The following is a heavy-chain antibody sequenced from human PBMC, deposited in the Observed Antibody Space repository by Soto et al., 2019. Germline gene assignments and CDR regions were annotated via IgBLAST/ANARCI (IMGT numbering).Heavy chain of an antibody. J-gene: IGHJ5*02. D-gene: IGHD1-7*01. CDR2: VWNDGTNP. CDR3: ARANVASTNYFWFDP. Sequence: QVQLVESGGGVVQPGRSLRLSCASSGFTFSSYGMPWVRLTPGKGLEWVALVWNDGTNPYYADSVHGRFTISRDNSKNTLYIQMNRLSAEDTAVYYCARANVASTNYFWFDPRGQGTLVTVSS. CDR1: GFTFSSYG. V-gene: IGHV3-33*01.